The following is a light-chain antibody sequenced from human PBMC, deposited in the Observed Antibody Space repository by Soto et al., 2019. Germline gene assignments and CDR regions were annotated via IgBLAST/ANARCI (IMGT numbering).Light chain of an antibody. V-gene: IGLV8-61*01. CDR3: GLHLGSSICV. J-gene: IGLJ1*01. CDR1: SGSVSTHYY. CDR2: NTN. Sequence: QTVVTQEPSFSVSPGGTVTLTCGFTSGSVSTHYYPTWYQQTPGQAPRTLIYNTNTRSSGVPDRFSGSILGNEAALTITGAQADDESHYYCGLHLGSSICVFGTGTKV.